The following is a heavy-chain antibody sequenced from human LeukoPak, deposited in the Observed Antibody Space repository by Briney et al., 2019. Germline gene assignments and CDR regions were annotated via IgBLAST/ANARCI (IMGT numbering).Heavy chain of an antibody. CDR3: ARQVRVYYYYMDV. Sequence: GESLKISCKGSGYSFTSYWIGWVRQMPGKGLEWMGIIYPGDPDTRYSPSFQGQVTISADKSISTAYLQWSSLKASDTAMYYCARQVRVYYYYMDVWGKGTTVTVSS. J-gene: IGHJ6*03. V-gene: IGHV5-51*01. CDR1: GYSFTSYW. CDR2: IYPGDPDT. D-gene: IGHD3-10*01.